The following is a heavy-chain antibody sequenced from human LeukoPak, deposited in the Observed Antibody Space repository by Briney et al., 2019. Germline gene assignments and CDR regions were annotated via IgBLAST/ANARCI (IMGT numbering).Heavy chain of an antibody. CDR2: ISSSGSTI. D-gene: IGHD3-10*01. CDR3: ARVLMVRGTSHVFDF. CDR1: GFTFSDHY. Sequence: GGSLRLSCAASGFTFSDHYMTWIRQAPGKGLDWLSYISSSGSTIYYVDSVKGRFTISRDNANNSLYLQMNSLRAEDTAVYYCARVLMVRGTSHVFDFWGRGTMVTVSS. V-gene: IGHV3-11*04. J-gene: IGHJ3*01.